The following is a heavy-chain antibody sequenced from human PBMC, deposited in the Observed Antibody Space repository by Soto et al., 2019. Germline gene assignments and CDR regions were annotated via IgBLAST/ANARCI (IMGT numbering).Heavy chain of an antibody. Sequence: EVQLVQSGGGLVQPGGSLRLSCAASGLTLSDHYMDWVRETPGTGLEWIGRSRNKVIGYTTEYAASVKGRFTISRDDSKNSLYSQMNGLRTDDTAVYYCARGAPPFDDWSQGTLVTVSS. J-gene: IGHJ4*02. CDR2: SRNKVIGYTT. CDR3: ARGAPPFDD. CDR1: GLTLSDHY. V-gene: IGHV3-72*01.